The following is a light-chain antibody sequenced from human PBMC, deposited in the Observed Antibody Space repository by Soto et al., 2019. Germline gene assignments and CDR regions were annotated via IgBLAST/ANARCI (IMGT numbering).Light chain of an antibody. J-gene: IGKJ1*01. CDR2: GAS. Sequence: EIVLTQSPGTLSLSPGERATLSCMASQSVSSSYLAWYQQKPGQAPRLLIYGASSRATGIPDRFSGSGSGTDFTLTTSRLEPEDFAVYYCQQYGSSPTSTFGQGTKVEIK. CDR3: QQYGSSPTST. V-gene: IGKV3-20*01. CDR1: QSVSSSY.